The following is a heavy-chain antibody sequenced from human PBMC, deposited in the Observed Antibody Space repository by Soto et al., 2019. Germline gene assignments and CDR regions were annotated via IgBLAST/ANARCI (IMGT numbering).Heavy chain of an antibody. D-gene: IGHD5-18*01. Sequence: PSETLSLTCDVSGYSISSGYYWGWIRQPPGKGLEWIASIYESGRTDYNLSLRSRVTISVDTAKNQFTLKLNSVTAADTAIYYCARDSRRGDNYGTFDYWGQGTLVTVSS. J-gene: IGHJ4*02. V-gene: IGHV4-38-2*02. CDR1: GYSISSGYY. CDR3: ARDSRRGDNYGTFDY. CDR2: IYESGRT.